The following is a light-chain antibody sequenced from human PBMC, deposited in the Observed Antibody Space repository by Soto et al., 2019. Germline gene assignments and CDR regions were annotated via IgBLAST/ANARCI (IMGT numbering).Light chain of an antibody. CDR3: QQYSSWPRT. CDR2: GAS. Sequence: DIVMTQSPATLSVSPGETATLSSRASQSVSSYLAWYQQKPGQAPRLLISGASTRATGFPVRFSGSGSGTEFTLTISSLQSEDFAIYYCQQYSSWPRTFGQGTRVEIK. V-gene: IGKV3-15*01. J-gene: IGKJ1*01. CDR1: QSVSSY.